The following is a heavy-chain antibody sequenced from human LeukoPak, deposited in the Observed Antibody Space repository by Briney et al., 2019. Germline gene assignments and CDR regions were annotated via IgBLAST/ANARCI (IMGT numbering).Heavy chain of an antibody. Sequence: ASVKVSCKASGYTFTSYGISWVRQAPGQGLEWMGWIITYNGNTNYAQKFQGRVTMSTDTSTNTAYMELRGLRSDDTAVYYCAKTTVTSEDYYYYYMDVWGKGTTVTVSS. D-gene: IGHD4-17*01. CDR3: AKTTVTSEDYYYYYMDV. CDR1: GYTFTSYG. J-gene: IGHJ6*03. CDR2: IITYNGNT. V-gene: IGHV1-18*01.